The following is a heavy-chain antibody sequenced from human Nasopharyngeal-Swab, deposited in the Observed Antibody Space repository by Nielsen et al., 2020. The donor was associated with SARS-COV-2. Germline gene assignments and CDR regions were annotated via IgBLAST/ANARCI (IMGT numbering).Heavy chain of an antibody. J-gene: IGHJ4*02. CDR1: GFTFSSYE. V-gene: IGHV3-48*03. CDR2: ISSSGSTI. D-gene: IGHD2-2*01. Sequence: GESLKISCAASGFTFSSYEMNWVRQAPGKGLEWVSYISSSGSTIYYADSVKGRFTISRDNAKNSLYLQMNSLRAGDTAVYYWARGAGDIVVGPAGMSGGGADYWGQGTLVTVSS. CDR3: ARGAGDIVVGPAGMSGGGADY.